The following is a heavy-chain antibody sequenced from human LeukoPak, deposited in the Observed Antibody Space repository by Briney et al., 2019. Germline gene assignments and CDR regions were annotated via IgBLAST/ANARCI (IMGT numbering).Heavy chain of an antibody. Sequence: PGGSLRLSCAASGFTFSSYAMSWVRQAPGKGLEWVSAISGSGGSTYYADSVKGRFTISRDNSKNTLYLQMNSLRAEDTAVYYCAKRLSTMVRGVIGHFDYWGQGTLVTVSS. CDR2: ISGSGGST. CDR3: AKRLSTMVRGVIGHFDY. CDR1: GFTFSSYA. D-gene: IGHD3-10*01. J-gene: IGHJ4*02. V-gene: IGHV3-23*01.